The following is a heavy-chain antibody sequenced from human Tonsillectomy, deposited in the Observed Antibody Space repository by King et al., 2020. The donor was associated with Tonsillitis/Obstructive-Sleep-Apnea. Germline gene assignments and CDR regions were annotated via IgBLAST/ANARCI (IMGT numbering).Heavy chain of an antibody. CDR3: TTDAAFGSGWGY. Sequence: VQLVESGGGLVKPGGSLRLSCAASGFTFSNAWMNWVRQAPGKGLEWVGRVKSKTDGGTTDYAAPVKGRFTSSRDDSKNTVYLQMNSLKSEDTAVYYCTTDAAFGSGWGYWGQGTLVTVSS. V-gene: IGHV3-15*07. CDR2: VKSKTDGGTT. J-gene: IGHJ4*02. CDR1: GFTFSNAW. D-gene: IGHD6-19*01.